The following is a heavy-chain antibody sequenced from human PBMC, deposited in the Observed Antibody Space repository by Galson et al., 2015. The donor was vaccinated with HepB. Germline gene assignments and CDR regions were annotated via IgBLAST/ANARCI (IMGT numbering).Heavy chain of an antibody. Sequence: SVKVSCKASGYSFSTNGIAWVRQAPGQGLDWVGWISAYSGNTKYAEKFQDRVTLTAETSTTTAYMELRSLRSDDTALYYCARAGGEWEPIDFWGQGTLVSVSA. D-gene: IGHD1-26*01. CDR2: ISAYSGNT. CDR3: ARAGGEWEPIDF. V-gene: IGHV1-18*01. J-gene: IGHJ1*01. CDR1: GYSFSTNG.